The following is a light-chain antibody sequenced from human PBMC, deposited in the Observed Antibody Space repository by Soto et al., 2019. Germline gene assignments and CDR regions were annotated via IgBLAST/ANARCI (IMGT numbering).Light chain of an antibody. CDR3: QQYGSSPRT. J-gene: IGKJ1*01. V-gene: IGKV3-20*01. CDR2: GAS. CDR1: QSVSSSY. Sequence: EIVLTQSPGALSLSPGERATLSCGASQSVSSSYLAWYQQKPGQAPRLLIYGASTRATGIPDRFSGSGSGTDFTLTISRLEPEEVEVYYCQQYGSSPRTFGQGTKVEIK.